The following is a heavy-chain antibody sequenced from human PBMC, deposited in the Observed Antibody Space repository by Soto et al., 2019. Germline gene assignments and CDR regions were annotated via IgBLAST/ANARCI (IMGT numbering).Heavy chain of an antibody. CDR3: AKAGGVRVLDAFDV. CDR2: VSDSGGGT. Sequence: GSLRLSCAVSGFTFSNYAMSWVRQAPGKGLEWVAAVSDSGGGTYFADSVKGRFTISRDNSKNTVSLQMNSLRAEDTALYYCAKAGGVRVLDAFDVWGQGTMVTVSS. J-gene: IGHJ3*01. V-gene: IGHV3-23*01. D-gene: IGHD2-8*01. CDR1: GFTFSNYA.